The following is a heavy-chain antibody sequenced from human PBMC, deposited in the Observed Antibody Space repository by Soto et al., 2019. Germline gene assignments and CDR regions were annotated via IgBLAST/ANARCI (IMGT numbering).Heavy chain of an antibody. V-gene: IGHV3-30*03. CDR2: ISYDGSNK. CDR3: ARYSCGPYYYYGMDV. D-gene: IGHD6-25*01. CDR1: GFTFSSYG. Sequence: QVQLVESGGGVVQPGRSLRLSCAASGFTFSSYGMHWVRQAPGKGLEWVAVISYDGSNKYYADSVKGRFTISRDNSKNSLYVEMNSLRAEDRAVYYCARYSCGPYYYYGMDVWGQGTTVTVSS. J-gene: IGHJ6*02.